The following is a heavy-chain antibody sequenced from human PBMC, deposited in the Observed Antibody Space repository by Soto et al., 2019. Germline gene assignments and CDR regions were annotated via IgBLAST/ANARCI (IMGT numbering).Heavy chain of an antibody. D-gene: IGHD3-3*01. CDR1: GYSFTSYW. V-gene: IGHV5-51*01. Sequence: GGSLRLSCKGSGYSFTSYWIGWVRQMPGKGLEWMGIIYPGDSDTRYSPSFQGQVTISADKSISTAYLQWSSLKASDTAMYYCARHSFGVVIDYGMDVWGQGTTVTVSS. CDR2: IYPGDSDT. CDR3: ARHSFGVVIDYGMDV. J-gene: IGHJ6*02.